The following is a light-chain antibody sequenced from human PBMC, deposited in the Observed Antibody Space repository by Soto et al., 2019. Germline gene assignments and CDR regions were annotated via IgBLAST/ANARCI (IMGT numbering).Light chain of an antibody. J-gene: IGKJ1*01. CDR2: HAS. Sequence: EILLTQYPATLSVSPGERATLSCRASQSVSSDLAWYQQKPGQAPRLLIYHASTRVTGMPERLSGSGYGTDLTLTISSLQSEDFEVYYCQQYNDWTPTFGQGTKVDIK. CDR3: QQYNDWTPT. V-gene: IGKV3-15*01. CDR1: QSVSSD.